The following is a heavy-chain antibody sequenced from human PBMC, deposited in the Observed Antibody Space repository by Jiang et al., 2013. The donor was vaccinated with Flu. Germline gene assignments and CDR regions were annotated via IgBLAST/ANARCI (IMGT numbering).Heavy chain of an antibody. D-gene: IGHD6-19*01. CDR1: GFTFSSYA. Sequence: VQLVESGGGVVQPGRSLRLSCAASGFTFSSYAMHWVRQAPGKGLEWVAVISYDGSNKYYADSVKGRFTISRDNSKNTLYLQMNSLRAEDTAVYYCAREAYSSGWVXYWGQGTPGHRLL. J-gene: IGHJ4*02. CDR2: ISYDGSNK. V-gene: IGHV3-30-3*01. CDR3: AREAYSSGWVXY.